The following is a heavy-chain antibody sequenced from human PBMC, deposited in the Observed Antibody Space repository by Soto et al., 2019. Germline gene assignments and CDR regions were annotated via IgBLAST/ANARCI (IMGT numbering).Heavy chain of an antibody. D-gene: IGHD2-2*01. J-gene: IGHJ3*02. Sequence: ESGGGVVQPGRSLRLSCAASGFTFSSYGMHWVRQAPGKGLEWVAVISYDGSNKYYADSVKGRFTISRDNSKNTLYLQMNSLRAEDTAVYYCAKSDQDIVVVPAAMEGAFDIWGQGTMVTVSS. V-gene: IGHV3-30*18. CDR3: AKSDQDIVVVPAAMEGAFDI. CDR2: ISYDGSNK. CDR1: GFTFSSYG.